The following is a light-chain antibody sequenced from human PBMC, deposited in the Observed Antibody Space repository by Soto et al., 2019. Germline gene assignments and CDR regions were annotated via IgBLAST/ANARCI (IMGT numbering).Light chain of an antibody. CDR2: GAS. Sequence: EIVMTQSPATLSVSPGERATLSCRASQSVSSNLAWYQQKPGQAPRLLIYGASTRATGIPARFSGSGSGTEFTLTISSLQSEDCAVYYCQQYNNWPGTFGGGTKVEIK. CDR1: QSVSSN. CDR3: QQYNNWPGT. V-gene: IGKV3D-15*01. J-gene: IGKJ4*01.